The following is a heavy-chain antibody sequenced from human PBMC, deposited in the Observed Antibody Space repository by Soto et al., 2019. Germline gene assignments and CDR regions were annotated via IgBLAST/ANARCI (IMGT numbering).Heavy chain of an antibody. J-gene: IGHJ4*02. V-gene: IGHV3-33*03. CDR2: IWYDGSKE. CDR1: GFTLSSYG. CDR3: AKDWGSYFFDY. Sequence: QSGGSLRLSFAASGFTLSSYGIHWVRQAPGKGLEWVEVIWYDGSKEYYADSVKGRFTISRDISKNTLYLQMNSLRAEDTAVYYCAKDWGSYFFDYWGQGTLVTVSS. D-gene: IGHD3-16*01.